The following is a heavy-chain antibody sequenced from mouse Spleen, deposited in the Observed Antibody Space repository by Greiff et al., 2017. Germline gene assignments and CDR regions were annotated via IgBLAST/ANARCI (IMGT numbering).Heavy chain of an antibody. J-gene: IGHJ4*01. CDR2: ISYDGSN. Sequence: DVQLQESGPGLVKPSQSLSLTCSVTGYSITSGYYWNWIRQFPGNKLEWMGYISYDGSNNYNPSLKNRISITRDTSKNQFFLKLNSVTTEDTATYYCAKGEYLYAMDYWGQGTSVTVSS. CDR3: AKGEYLYAMDY. V-gene: IGHV3-6*01. D-gene: IGHD5-1*01. CDR1: GYSITSGYY.